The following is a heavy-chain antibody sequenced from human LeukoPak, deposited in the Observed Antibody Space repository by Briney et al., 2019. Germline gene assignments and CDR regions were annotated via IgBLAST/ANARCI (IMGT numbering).Heavy chain of an antibody. CDR2: LYSGGST. Sequence: PGGSLRLSCVASGFSVSSDYMTWVRQAPGKGLEWVSVLYSGGSTYYADSVKGRFTISRDNSKNTLYLQMNSLRAEDTAVYYCARDIAYDSSGYYSPHFDYWGQGTLVTVSS. CDR3: ARDIAYDSSGYYSPHFDY. J-gene: IGHJ4*02. V-gene: IGHV3-53*01. CDR1: GFSVSSDY. D-gene: IGHD3-22*01.